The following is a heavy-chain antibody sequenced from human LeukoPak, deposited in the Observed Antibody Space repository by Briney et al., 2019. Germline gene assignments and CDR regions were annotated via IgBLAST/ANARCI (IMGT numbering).Heavy chain of an antibody. J-gene: IGHJ4*02. V-gene: IGHV4-59*01. Sequence: SETLSLTCTVAGGSISTNYWRWFMRPPGGGVEGIGYIYYSRATNYNPSLTRRATLPVDTSKNQLSLKLSSVTAPDTAGYHCARGVPIPAAQYRFWGQGTLVTVSS. CDR2: IYYSRAT. CDR3: ARGVPIPAAQYRF. D-gene: IGHD6-13*01. CDR1: GGSISTNY.